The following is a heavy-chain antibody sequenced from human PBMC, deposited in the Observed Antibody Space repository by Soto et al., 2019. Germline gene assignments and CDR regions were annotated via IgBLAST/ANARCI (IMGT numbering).Heavy chain of an antibody. D-gene: IGHD3-22*01. CDR2: ISGSGGNT. V-gene: IGHV3-23*01. CDR3: AKEMGDYYDSSGSWFDP. Sequence: GGSLRLSCAASGFTFSSYVMSWVRQAPGKGLEWASAISGSGGNTYYADSVKGRFTISRDNSKNTLFLQMNSLRAEDTALYFCAKEMGDYYDSSGSWFDPWGQGTLVTVSS. J-gene: IGHJ5*02. CDR1: GFTFSSYV.